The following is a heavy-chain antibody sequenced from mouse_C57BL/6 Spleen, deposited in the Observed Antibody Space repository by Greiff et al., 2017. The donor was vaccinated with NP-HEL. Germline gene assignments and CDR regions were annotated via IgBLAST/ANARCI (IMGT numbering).Heavy chain of an antibody. V-gene: IGHV1-53*01. CDR3: ARSYDSYAMDY. CDR2: INPSNGGT. J-gene: IGHJ4*01. CDR1: GYTFTSYW. Sequence: QVQLQQPGTELVKPGASGYTFTSYWMHWVKQRPGQGLEWIGNINPSNGGTNYNEKFKSKATLTVDKSSSTAYMQLSSLTSEDSAVYYCARSYDSYAMDYWGQGTSVTVSS.